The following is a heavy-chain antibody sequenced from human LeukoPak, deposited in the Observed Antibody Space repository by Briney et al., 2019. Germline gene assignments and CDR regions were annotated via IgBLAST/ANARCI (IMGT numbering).Heavy chain of an antibody. J-gene: IGHJ6*02. CDR3: ASRTNYDFWSGYDYCYYYGMDV. CDR2: LNPDSGGT. D-gene: IGHD3-3*01. Sequence: ASVKVSCKASGYTFTGYYMHWVRQAPGQGLECMGWLNPDSGGTNYAQKFQGRVTMTRDTSISTAYMELTSLRSDDTAVYYCASRTNYDFWSGYDYCYYYGMDVWGQGTTVTVSS. CDR1: GYTFTGYY. V-gene: IGHV1-2*02.